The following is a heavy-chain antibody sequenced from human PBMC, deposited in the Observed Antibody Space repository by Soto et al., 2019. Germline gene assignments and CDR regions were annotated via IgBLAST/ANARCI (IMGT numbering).Heavy chain of an antibody. V-gene: IGHV5-51*01. Sequence: GESLKISCKGSGYSFTSYWIGWVRQMPGKGLEWMGIIYPGDSDTRYSPSFQGQVTISADKSTSTAYLQWSSLKASDTAMYYCASRMGGSGSYYNYYYYYGMDVWGQGTTVTVSS. J-gene: IGHJ6*02. CDR3: ASRMGGSGSYYNYYYYYGMDV. CDR1: GYSFTSYW. CDR2: IYPGDSDT. D-gene: IGHD3-10*01.